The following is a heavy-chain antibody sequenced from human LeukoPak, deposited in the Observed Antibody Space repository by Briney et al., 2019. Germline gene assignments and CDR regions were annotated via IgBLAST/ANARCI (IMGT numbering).Heavy chain of an antibody. V-gene: IGHV3-74*01. J-gene: IGHJ4*02. CDR3: ARVAIDFDY. CDR1: GFTFSNYW. Sequence: GGSLRLSCAASGFTFSNYWMHWVSQAPGKGLVWVSRINSDGSSTTYADSVKGRFTISRDNAKNTLYLQMNSLRAEDTALYYCARVAIDFDYWGQETLVTVSS. CDR2: INSDGSST.